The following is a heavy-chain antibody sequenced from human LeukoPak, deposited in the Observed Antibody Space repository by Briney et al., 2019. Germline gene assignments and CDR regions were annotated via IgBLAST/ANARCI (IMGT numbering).Heavy chain of an antibody. CDR3: AREVIVGATSTFDP. V-gene: IGHV3-21*01. Sequence: PGGSLRLSCAASGFTFSSYSMNWVRQAPGKGLEWVSSIRSNSRHIYYADSVKGRFTISRDDAKNSLYLQMNSLRAEDTAVYYCAREVIVGATSTFDPWGQGTLVTVSS. D-gene: IGHD1-26*01. CDR2: IRSNSRHI. CDR1: GFTFSSYS. J-gene: IGHJ5*02.